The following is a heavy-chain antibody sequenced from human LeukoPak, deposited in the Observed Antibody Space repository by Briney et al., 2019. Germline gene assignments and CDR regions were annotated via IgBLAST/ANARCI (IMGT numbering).Heavy chain of an antibody. CDR3: ARVSRVGIFDY. J-gene: IGHJ4*02. CDR1: GGSISSGGYY. CDR2: INHSGST. D-gene: IGHD1-26*01. Sequence: SETLSLTCTVSGGSISSGGYYWSWIRQHPGKGLEWIGEINHSGSTNYNPSLKSRVTISVDTSKNQFSLKLSSVTAADTAVYYCARVSRVGIFDYWGQGTLVTVSS. V-gene: IGHV4-39*07.